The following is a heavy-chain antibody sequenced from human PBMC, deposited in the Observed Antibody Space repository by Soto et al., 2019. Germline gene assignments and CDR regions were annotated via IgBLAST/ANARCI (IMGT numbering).Heavy chain of an antibody. CDR3: AKDRGNGDYPLNY. Sequence: GGSLRLSCAASGFTFSSYAMSWVRQAPGKGLEWVSGISGSGDSTYYADSVKGRFTISRDNSKNTLYLQMNSLRVEDTAVYYCAKDRGNGDYPLNYWGQGTLVTVSS. J-gene: IGHJ4*02. CDR2: ISGSGDST. CDR1: GFTFSSYA. V-gene: IGHV3-23*01. D-gene: IGHD4-17*01.